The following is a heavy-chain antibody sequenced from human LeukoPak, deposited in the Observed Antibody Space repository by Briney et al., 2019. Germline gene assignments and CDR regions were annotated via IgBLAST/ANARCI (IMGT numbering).Heavy chain of an antibody. V-gene: IGHV1-8*01. CDR2: MNPNSGNT. CDR3: ARGIDIIAVAASEAFDI. D-gene: IGHD6-19*01. J-gene: IGHJ3*02. Sequence: ASVKVSCKASGYTFTSYDINWVRQATGQGLEWMGWMNPNSGNTGYAQKFQGRVTMTMNTSISTAYMELSRLRSEDTAVYYCARGIDIIAVAASEAFDIWGQGTMVTVSS. CDR1: GYTFTSYD.